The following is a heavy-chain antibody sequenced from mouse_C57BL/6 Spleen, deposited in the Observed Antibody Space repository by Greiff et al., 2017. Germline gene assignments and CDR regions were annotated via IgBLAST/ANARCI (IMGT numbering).Heavy chain of an antibody. CDR2: IWTGGGT. CDR1: GFSLTSYA. Sequence: VKLMESGPGLVAPSQSLSITCTVSGFSLTSYAISWVRQPPGKGLEWLGVIWTGGGTNYNSALKSRLSISKDNSKSQVFLKMNSLQTDDTARYYCARNSDYDYDGAWFAYWGQGTLVTVSA. V-gene: IGHV2-9-1*01. D-gene: IGHD2-4*01. J-gene: IGHJ3*01. CDR3: ARNSDYDYDGAWFAY.